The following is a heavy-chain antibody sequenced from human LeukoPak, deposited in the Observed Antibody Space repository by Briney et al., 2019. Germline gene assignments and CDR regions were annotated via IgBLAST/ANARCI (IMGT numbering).Heavy chain of an antibody. J-gene: IGHJ6*03. D-gene: IGHD3-22*01. CDR2: ISYDGSNK. CDR3: AMTAYYDSSGYWGGSYYYYYMDV. Sequence: GGSLRLSCAASGFTFSSYWMSWVRQAPGKGLEWVAVISYDGSNKYYADSVKGRFTISRDNSKNTLYLQMNSLRAEDTAVYYCAMTAYYDSSGYWGGSYYYYYMDVWGKGTTVTASS. V-gene: IGHV3-30*03. CDR1: GFTFSSYW.